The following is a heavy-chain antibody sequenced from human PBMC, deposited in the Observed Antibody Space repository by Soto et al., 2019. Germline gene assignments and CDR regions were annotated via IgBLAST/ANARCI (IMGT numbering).Heavy chain of an antibody. CDR1: GFPFCNFG. Sequence: PGGSLRLCCAASGFPFCNFGMHWVRQAPGKGLEWVAVIWYHGTTKNYADSVKGRFTISRDTSKNTVYLQMDSLKVEDTAVYYCARDVDRTSHLNWFDPWGQGVMVTVSS. CDR2: IWYHGTTK. D-gene: IGHD5-12*01. V-gene: IGHV3-33*01. J-gene: IGHJ5*02. CDR3: ARDVDRTSHLNWFDP.